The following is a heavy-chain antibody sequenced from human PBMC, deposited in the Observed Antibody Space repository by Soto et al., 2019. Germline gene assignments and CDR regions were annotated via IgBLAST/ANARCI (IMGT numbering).Heavy chain of an antibody. Sequence: QVQLVESGGGVVQPGRSLRLSCAASGFTFSSYALHWVRQAPGKGLEWVAVISYDGSNKYYADSVKGRFTISRDNSKNTLYLQMNSLRAEDTAVYYCARADTSLAVADAFDIWGQGTMGPFSS. D-gene: IGHD6-19*01. V-gene: IGHV3-30-3*01. CDR3: ARADTSLAVADAFDI. CDR1: GFTFSSYA. J-gene: IGHJ3*02. CDR2: ISYDGSNK.